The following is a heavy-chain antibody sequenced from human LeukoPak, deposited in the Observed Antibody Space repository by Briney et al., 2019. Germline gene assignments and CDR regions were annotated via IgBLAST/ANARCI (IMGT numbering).Heavy chain of an antibody. D-gene: IGHD3-10*01. CDR2: ISPSGST. CDR1: GGSINGGNYY. CDR3: ANTYALGNYYKGGFDP. V-gene: IGHV4-61*02. J-gene: IGHJ5*02. Sequence: PSETLSLTCTVSGGSINGGNYYWTWIRQPAGKGLEWIGRISPSGSTNYNPSLTSRVTISVDTSKNQFSLKLSSVTAADTAVYYCANTYALGNYYKGGFDPWGQGTLVTVSS.